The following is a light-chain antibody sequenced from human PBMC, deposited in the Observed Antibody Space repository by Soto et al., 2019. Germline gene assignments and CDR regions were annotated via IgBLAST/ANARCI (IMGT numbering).Light chain of an antibody. CDR1: QSISSY. CDR3: QQSDSTPIT. V-gene: IGKV1-39*01. CDR2: AAS. Sequence: DIQMTQSPSSLSASVGDRVTITCRASQSISSYLNWYQQKPGKAPKLLIYAASSLQSGVPSRFSGSGSGTDFTLTISSLQPEDFATYYCQQSDSTPITFGRGTRLEIK. J-gene: IGKJ5*01.